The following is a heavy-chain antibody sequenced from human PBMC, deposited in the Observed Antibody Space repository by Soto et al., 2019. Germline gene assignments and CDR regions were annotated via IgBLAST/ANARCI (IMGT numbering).Heavy chain of an antibody. Sequence: GGSLRLSCAASGFTFSDYYMSWIRQAPGKGLEWVSYISSSSSYTNYADSVRGRFTISRDNAKNSLYLQMNSLRAEDTAVYYCARDKDGYTTTVPIWGQGTMVTVSS. V-gene: IGHV3-11*06. CDR1: GFTFSDYY. D-gene: IGHD5-12*01. CDR2: ISSSSSYT. CDR3: ARDKDGYTTTVPI. J-gene: IGHJ3*02.